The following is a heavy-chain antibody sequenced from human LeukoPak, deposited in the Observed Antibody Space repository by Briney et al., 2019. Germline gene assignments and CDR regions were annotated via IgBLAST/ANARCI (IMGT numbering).Heavy chain of an antibody. V-gene: IGHV4-59*10. J-gene: IGHJ4*02. Sequence: SETLSLTCAVYGGSFSGYYWSWIRQPPGKGLEWIGRIYTSGSTNYNPSLKSRVTMSVDTSKSQFSLKLSSVTAADTAVYYCARALATSRDYWGQGTLVTVSS. CDR2: IYTSGST. D-gene: IGHD5-12*01. CDR3: ARALATSRDY. CDR1: GGSFSGYY.